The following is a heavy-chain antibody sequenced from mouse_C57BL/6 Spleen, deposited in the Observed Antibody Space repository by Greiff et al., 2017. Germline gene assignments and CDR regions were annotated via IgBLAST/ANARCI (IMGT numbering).Heavy chain of an antibody. CDR3: ARDDYSNYVDYAMDY. CDR1: GFTFSSYA. Sequence: EVNVVESGGGLVKPGGSLKLSCAASGFTFSSYAMSWVRQTPEKRLEWVATISDGGSYTYYPDNVKGRFTISRDNAKNNLYLQMSHLKSEDTAMYYCARDDYSNYVDYAMDYWGQGTSVTVSS. V-gene: IGHV5-4*01. CDR2: ISDGGSYT. D-gene: IGHD2-5*01. J-gene: IGHJ4*01.